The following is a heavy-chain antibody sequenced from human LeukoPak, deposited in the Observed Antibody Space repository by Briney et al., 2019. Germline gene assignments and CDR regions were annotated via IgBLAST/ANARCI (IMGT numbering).Heavy chain of an antibody. CDR2: INWNGGST. CDR3: ARGYYYDSSAYPGDY. D-gene: IGHD3-22*01. V-gene: IGHV3-20*04. Sequence: GESLRLSCAASGFTFDDHAMSWVRQAPGKGLEWVSNINWNGGSTGYADSVKGRFTISRDNVKNSLYLQMNSLRAEDTALYYCARGYYYDSSAYPGDYWGQGTLVTVSS. CDR1: GFTFDDHA. J-gene: IGHJ4*02.